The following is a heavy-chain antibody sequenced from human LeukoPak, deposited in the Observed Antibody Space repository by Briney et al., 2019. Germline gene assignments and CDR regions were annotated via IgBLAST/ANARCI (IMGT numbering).Heavy chain of an antibody. CDR2: IYSGGST. CDR1: GLTVSSNY. D-gene: IGHD2-15*01. V-gene: IGHV3-66*02. J-gene: IGHJ6*03. CDR3: ARDGYCSGGSCYRYYYYYMDV. Sequence: AGGSLRLSCAASGLTVSSNYMSWVRQAPGKGLEWVSVIYSGGSTYYADSVKGRFTISRDNSKNTLYLQMNSLRAEDTAVYYCARDGYCSGGSCYRYYYYYMDVWGKGTTVTVSS.